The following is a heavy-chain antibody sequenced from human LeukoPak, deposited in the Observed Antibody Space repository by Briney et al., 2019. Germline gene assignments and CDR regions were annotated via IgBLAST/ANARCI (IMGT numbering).Heavy chain of an antibody. D-gene: IGHD2-15*01. CDR2: INHSGST. CDR1: GGSFSGYY. CDR3: ARGHRGPPGY. J-gene: IGHJ4*02. V-gene: IGHV4-34*01. Sequence: PSETPSLTCAVYGGSFSGYYWSWIRQPPGKGLEWIGEINHSGSTNYNPSLKSRVTISVDTSKNQFSLKLSSVTAADTAVYYCARGHRGPPGYWGQGTLVTVSS.